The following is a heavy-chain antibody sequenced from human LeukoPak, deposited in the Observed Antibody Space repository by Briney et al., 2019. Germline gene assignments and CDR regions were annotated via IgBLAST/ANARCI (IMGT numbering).Heavy chain of an antibody. J-gene: IGHJ4*02. CDR1: GYTFTTYV. CDR3: ARMKCSGGSCYSNY. D-gene: IGHD2-15*01. V-gene: IGHV7-4-1*02. Sequence: ASVKVSCKASGYTFTTYVMNRVRQAPGQGLEWMGWINTNTGIPTYAQGFTGRFVFSLDTSVSTTYLQISSLKAEDTAVYYCARMKCSGGSCYSNYWGQGTLVTVSS. CDR2: INTNTGIP.